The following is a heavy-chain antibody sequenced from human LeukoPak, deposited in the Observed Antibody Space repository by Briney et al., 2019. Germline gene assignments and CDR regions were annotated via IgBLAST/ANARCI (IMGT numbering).Heavy chain of an antibody. CDR3: ASIETMIVVGARAFDI. CDR1: GFTFSSYA. CDR2: ISGSGGST. V-gene: IGHV3-23*01. Sequence: GGSLRLSCAASGFTFSSYAMSWVRQAPGKGLEWVSAISGSGGSTYYADSVRGRFTISRDNSKNTLYLQMNSLRAEDTAVYYCASIETMIVVGARAFDIWGQGTMVTVSS. D-gene: IGHD3-22*01. J-gene: IGHJ3*02.